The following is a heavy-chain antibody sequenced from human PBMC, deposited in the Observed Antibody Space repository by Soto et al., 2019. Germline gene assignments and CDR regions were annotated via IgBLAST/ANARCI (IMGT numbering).Heavy chain of an antibody. Sequence: ASVKVSCKASGYTFTDNYIHWVRQAPGQGLEWMALINPTTGDTKPAQKFQGRVTVTWDTSISTAYMDLSRLRAEDTAVYYCARAGVTPHFFDYWGQGTLVTVSS. CDR1: GYTFTDNY. J-gene: IGHJ4*02. CDR2: INPTTGDT. V-gene: IGHV1-2*02. D-gene: IGHD3-3*02. CDR3: ARAGVTPHFFDY.